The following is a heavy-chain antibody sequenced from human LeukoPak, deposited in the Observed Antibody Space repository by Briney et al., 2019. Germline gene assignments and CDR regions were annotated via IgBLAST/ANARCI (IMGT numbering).Heavy chain of an antibody. J-gene: IGHJ4*02. CDR1: GFTFSKYY. CDR3: VGDLDFRIGY. V-gene: IGHV3-74*03. D-gene: IGHD3/OR15-3a*01. CDR2: INRDGDGT. Sequence: GGSLKLSCAASGFTFSKYYMHWVRQAPGKGLVWVSRINRDGDGTKYSDSVKGRFTIGRDNARNTVYLQMNSLRAEDTGVYRCVGDLDFRIGYWGQGTLVTVSS.